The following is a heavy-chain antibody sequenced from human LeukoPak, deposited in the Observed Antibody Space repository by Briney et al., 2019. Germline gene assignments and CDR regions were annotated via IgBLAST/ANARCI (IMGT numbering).Heavy chain of an antibody. D-gene: IGHD5-18*01. Sequence: ASVKVSCKASGYTFTSYDINWVRQATGQGLEWMGWMNPNSGNTGYAQKFQGRVTMTRNTSISTAYMELSSLRSEDTAVYYCARGLGRGYSYGYSPWYFDLWGRGTLVTVSS. J-gene: IGHJ2*01. CDR3: ARGLGRGYSYGYSPWYFDL. V-gene: IGHV1-8*01. CDR1: GYTFTSYD. CDR2: MNPNSGNT.